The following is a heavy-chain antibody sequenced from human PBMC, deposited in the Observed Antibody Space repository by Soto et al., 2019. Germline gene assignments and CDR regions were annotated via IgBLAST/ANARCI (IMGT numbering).Heavy chain of an antibody. D-gene: IGHD4-17*01. CDR2: IYYSGST. J-gene: IGHJ4*02. V-gene: IGHV4-59*01. CDR1: GGSISSYY. CDR3: ARGHYGDYGGLNFDY. Sequence: QVQLQESGPGLVKPSETLSLTCTVSGGSISSYYWSWIRQPPGKGLEWIGYIYYSGSTNYNPSLKSRVTISVDTSKNQFSLKLSSVTAADTAVYYCARGHYGDYGGLNFDYWGQGTLVTASS.